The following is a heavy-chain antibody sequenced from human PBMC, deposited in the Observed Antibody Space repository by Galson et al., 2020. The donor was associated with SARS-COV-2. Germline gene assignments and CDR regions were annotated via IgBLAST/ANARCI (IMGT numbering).Heavy chain of an antibody. V-gene: IGHV4-4*02. D-gene: IGHD6-13*01. Sequence: SETLSLTCAVSGGSISSSNWWSWVRQPPGKGLEWIGEIYHSGSTNYNPSLKSRVTISVYKSKNQFSLKLSSVTAADTAVYYCARSTYSSSLIFDYWGQGTLVTVSS. CDR3: ARSTYSSSLIFDY. CDR1: GGSISSSNW. CDR2: IYHSGST. J-gene: IGHJ4*02.